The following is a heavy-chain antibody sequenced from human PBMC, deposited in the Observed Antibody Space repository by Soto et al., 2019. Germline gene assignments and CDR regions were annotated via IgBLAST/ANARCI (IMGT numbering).Heavy chain of an antibody. CDR1: VFTFSIYW. CDR2: IKQDGSEK. J-gene: IGHJ4*02. V-gene: IGHV3-7*03. D-gene: IGHD6-13*01. CDR3: ANPVAAAGTNY. Sequence: WGSLRLCCAASVFTFSIYWMTWVRQAPGKGLEWVANIKQDGSEKYYVDSVKGRFTISRDNSKNTLYLQMNSLRAEDTAVYYCANPVAAAGTNYWGQGTLVTVSS.